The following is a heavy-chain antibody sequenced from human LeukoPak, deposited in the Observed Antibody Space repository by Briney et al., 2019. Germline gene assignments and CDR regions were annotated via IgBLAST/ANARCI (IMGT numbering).Heavy chain of an antibody. CDR1: GYTFFSFG. CDR2: SSAYNGNT. D-gene: IGHD5-18*01. V-gene: IGHV1-18*01. CDR3: TRDLGVDTTMIFFDY. Sequence: ASVKVSCKASGYTFFSFGISWVRQAPRQGLEWMGWSSAYNGNTNYAQKFQGRVTMTTDTSTSTAYMEVRSLRSDDTAVYYCTRDLGVDTTMIFFDYWGQGSLVTVSS. J-gene: IGHJ4*02.